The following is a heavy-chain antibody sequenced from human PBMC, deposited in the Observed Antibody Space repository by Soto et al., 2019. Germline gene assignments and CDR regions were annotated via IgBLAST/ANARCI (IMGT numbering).Heavy chain of an antibody. CDR1: GFTFSSYS. CDR3: ARDVRGLSSSMMEGSY. CDR2: ISSSSSTI. V-gene: IGHV3-48*01. J-gene: IGHJ4*02. Sequence: GGSLRLSCAASGFTFSSYSMNWVRQAPGKGLEWVSYISSSSSTIYYADSVKGRFTISRDNAKNSLYLQMNSLRAEDTAVYYCARDVRGLSSSMMEGSYWGQGTLVTVSS. D-gene: IGHD6-6*01.